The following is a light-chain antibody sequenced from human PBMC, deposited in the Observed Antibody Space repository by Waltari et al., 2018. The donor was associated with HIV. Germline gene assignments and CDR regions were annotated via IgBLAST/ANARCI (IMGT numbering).Light chain of an antibody. CDR2: YDR. CDR1: NVGSKG. J-gene: IGLJ3*02. Sequence: SYVVSQPPSVSVAPGQTARMTCEGNNVGSKGVHWYQKKPDQAPILVIYYDRDRPSVIPERFSGSNFGNTATLTITSVEAGDEADYYCQVWDSSSDHRGVFGGGTKLTVL. V-gene: IGLV3-21*04. CDR3: QVWDSSSDHRGV.